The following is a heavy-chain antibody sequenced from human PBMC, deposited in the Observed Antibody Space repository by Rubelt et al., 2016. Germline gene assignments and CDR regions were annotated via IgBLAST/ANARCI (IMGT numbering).Heavy chain of an antibody. CDR2: ISYDGSKK. J-gene: IGHJ4*02. CDR1: GFTFSSYA. Sequence: QLVESGGGVVQPGKSLRLSCAASGFTFSSYAMHWVRQAPGKGLEWVAVISYDGSKKNYADSVKGRFTISRDNSKNTLYLQMNSLRAEDTAVYYCARDLMDYGAPEYWGQGALVTVSS. CDR3: ARDLMDYGAPEY. D-gene: IGHD4-17*01. V-gene: IGHV3-30-3*01.